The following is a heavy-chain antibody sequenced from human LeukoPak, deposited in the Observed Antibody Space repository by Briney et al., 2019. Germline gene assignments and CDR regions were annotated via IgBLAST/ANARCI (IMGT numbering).Heavy chain of an antibody. CDR1: GFTFSSQS. D-gene: IGHD3-10*01. Sequence: LRLSCAASGFTFSSQSMNWVRQAPGKGLEWVAVIWYDGSNKYYADSVKGRFTISRDNSKNTLYLQMNSLRAEDTAVYYCARDLREDYYYGMDVWGQGTTVTVSS. J-gene: IGHJ6*02. CDR2: IWYDGSNK. CDR3: ARDLREDYYYGMDV. V-gene: IGHV3-33*08.